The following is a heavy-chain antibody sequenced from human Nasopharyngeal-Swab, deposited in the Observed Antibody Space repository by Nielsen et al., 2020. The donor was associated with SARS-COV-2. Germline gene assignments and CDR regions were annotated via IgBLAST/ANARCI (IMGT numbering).Heavy chain of an antibody. V-gene: IGHV3-11*01. D-gene: IGHD3-3*01. J-gene: IGHJ6*02. CDR1: GFTFSDYY. CDR3: ARDGLDYDFWSAYFMDV. Sequence: GESLKISCAASGFTFSDYYMSWIRQAPGKGLEWLSYISNSGPTIYYADSVKGRFTIARDNAKNSLYLQKNSLRADDTAIYYCARDGLDYDFWSAYFMDVWGQGTTVTVSS. CDR2: ISNSGPTI.